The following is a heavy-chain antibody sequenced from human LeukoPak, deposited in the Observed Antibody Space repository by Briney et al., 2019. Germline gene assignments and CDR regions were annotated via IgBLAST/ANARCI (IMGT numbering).Heavy chain of an antibody. CDR2: IYRSGST. CDR1: GFTVSTNY. CDR3: ARDSGHDAFDI. J-gene: IGHJ3*02. Sequence: GGSLRLPCAASGFTVSTNYVSWVRQAPGKGLEWVSVIYRSGSTYYADSVKGRFTISRDNSKNTLYLQMNRLRAEDTAVYYCARDSGHDAFDIWGQGTMVTVSS. V-gene: IGHV3-53*01.